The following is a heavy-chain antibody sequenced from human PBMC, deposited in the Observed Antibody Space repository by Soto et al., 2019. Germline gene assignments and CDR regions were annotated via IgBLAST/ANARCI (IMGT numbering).Heavy chain of an antibody. CDR1: GGSISSSNW. J-gene: IGHJ4*02. CDR2: IYHSGST. V-gene: IGHV4-4*02. D-gene: IGHD2-15*01. Sequence: PSETLSLTCAVSGGSISSSNWWSGVRQPPGKGLEWIGEIYHSGSTNYNPSLKSRVTISVDTSKNQFSLKLSSVTAADTAVYYCARGTRREYCSGGSCYLDYWGQGTLVTVSS. CDR3: ARGTRREYCSGGSCYLDY.